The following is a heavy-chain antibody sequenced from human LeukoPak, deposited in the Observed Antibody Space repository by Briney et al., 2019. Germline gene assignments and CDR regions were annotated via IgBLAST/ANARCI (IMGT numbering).Heavy chain of an antibody. CDR2: SDYSGSS. D-gene: IGHD1-1*01. V-gene: IGHV4-59*01. Sequence: SETLSLTCSVSGASISSYYWSWMRQPPGKGLEWSGKSDYSGSSNYNPSLKSRVTISVDTSKNQFSLKLSSVTAADTAVYYCAREWGTFEYWGQGTLVTGSS. CDR1: GASISSYY. CDR3: AREWGTFEY. J-gene: IGHJ4*02.